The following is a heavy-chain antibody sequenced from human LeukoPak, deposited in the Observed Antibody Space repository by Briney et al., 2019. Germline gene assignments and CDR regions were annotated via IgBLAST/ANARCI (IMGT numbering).Heavy chain of an antibody. CDR2: IYSGGTT. J-gene: IGHJ3*02. D-gene: IGHD2-21*01. V-gene: IGHV3-66*02. Sequence: GGSLRLSCAASEFTVSRNHMNWVRQAPGRGLGWVSVIYSGGTTYYADSVTGRCTLSRDNSKNTLYLQMNSLRTEDTAVYYCARDSSTDAFDIWGQGTMVTVSS. CDR3: ARDSSTDAFDI. CDR1: EFTVSRNH.